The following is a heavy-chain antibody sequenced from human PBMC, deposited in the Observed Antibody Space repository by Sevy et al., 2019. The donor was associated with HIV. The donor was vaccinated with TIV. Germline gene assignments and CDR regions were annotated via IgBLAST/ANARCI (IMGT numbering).Heavy chain of an antibody. CDR2: ISDDSRYI. D-gene: IGHD3-3*01. CDR3: ARDFTIFGVVSGIDY. CDR1: GFNFRTYS. J-gene: IGHJ4*02. V-gene: IGHV3-21*04. Sequence: GGSLRLSCGASGFNFRTYSMNWVRQAPGKGLEWLSSISDDSRYIYYSDSVKGRFTISRANAKNLLFLQMNNLRVEDTAIYYCARDFTIFGVVSGIDYWGQGNLVTVSS.